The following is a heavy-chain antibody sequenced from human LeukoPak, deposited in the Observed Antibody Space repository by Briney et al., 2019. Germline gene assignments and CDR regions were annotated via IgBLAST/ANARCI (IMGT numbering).Heavy chain of an antibody. Sequence: ASETLSLTCTVSGGSISSSSYYWGCIRQPPGKGLEWIGSIYYSGSTYYNPSLKSRVTISVDTSKNQFSLKLSSVTAADTAVYYCARNVVVPALDAFDIWGQGTMVTVSS. J-gene: IGHJ3*02. V-gene: IGHV4-39*01. CDR3: ARNVVVPALDAFDI. D-gene: IGHD2-2*01. CDR2: IYYSGST. CDR1: GGSISSSSYY.